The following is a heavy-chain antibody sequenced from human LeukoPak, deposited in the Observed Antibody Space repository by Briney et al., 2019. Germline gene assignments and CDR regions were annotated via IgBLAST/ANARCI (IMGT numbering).Heavy chain of an antibody. V-gene: IGHV1-2*02. J-gene: IGHJ4*02. CDR3: ARDHDSSGYYLGWAFDY. CDR2: INPNSGGT. CDR1: GYTFTGYY. Sequence: GASVKVSCKTSGYTFTGYYVHWVRQAPGQGLEWMGWINPNSGGTNYAQKFQGRVTMTRDTSISTAYMELSRLRSDDTAVYYCARDHDSSGYYLGWAFDYWGQGILVTVSS. D-gene: IGHD3-22*01.